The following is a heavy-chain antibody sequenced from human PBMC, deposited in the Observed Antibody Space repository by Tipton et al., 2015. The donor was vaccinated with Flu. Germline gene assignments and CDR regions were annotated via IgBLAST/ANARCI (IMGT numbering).Heavy chain of an antibody. J-gene: IGHJ6*02. D-gene: IGHD4-11*01. V-gene: IGHV4-38-2*02. CDR1: GHSISSGYY. Sequence: TLSLTCTVSGHSISSGYYWGWIRQPPGKGLEWIGSIYQSGTTYYNPSLKSRVTISVDTSRNQFSLNLSSVTAADTAVYYCARGGTVRNGMDVWGQGTTVTVSS. CDR3: ARGGTVRNGMDV. CDR2: IYQSGTT.